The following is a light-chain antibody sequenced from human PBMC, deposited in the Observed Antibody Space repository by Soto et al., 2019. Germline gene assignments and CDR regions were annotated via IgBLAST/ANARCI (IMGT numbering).Light chain of an antibody. CDR1: QSIRNY. V-gene: IGKV1-39*01. Sequence: DIKMTQSPSSLSASVGDRVTISCRASQSIRNYVSWYQQKPGTAPKLLIRAASTLQSGVPSRFSGSGSGTDFTLTISSLQIEDFATYFCQQTDSTPQTFGQGTNVEI. J-gene: IGKJ1*01. CDR2: AAS. CDR3: QQTDSTPQT.